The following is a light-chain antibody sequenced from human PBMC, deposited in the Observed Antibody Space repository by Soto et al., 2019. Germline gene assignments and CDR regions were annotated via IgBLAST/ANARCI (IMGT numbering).Light chain of an antibody. J-gene: IGKJ1*01. Sequence: EIVLTQSPGTLSLSPGERATLSCRASQSVSSSYLAWYQQKPGQAPRLLIYGASNRATGIPDRFSGSGSGTYFTLTISRLEPQEIAVYYCQQYGSSGTFGQGTKVDIK. CDR3: QQYGSSGT. V-gene: IGKV3-20*01. CDR2: GAS. CDR1: QSVSSSY.